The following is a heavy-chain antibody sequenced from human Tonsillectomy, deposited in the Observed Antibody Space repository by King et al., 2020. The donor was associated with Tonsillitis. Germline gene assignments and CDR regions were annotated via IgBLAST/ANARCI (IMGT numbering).Heavy chain of an antibody. V-gene: IGHV3-30*04. D-gene: IGHD2-21*02. J-gene: IGHJ1*01. CDR2: ISYDGRSNT. CDR3: ARXKAGXDPEQH. CDR1: GFTFSSYA. Sequence: VQLVESGGGVVRPGGSLRLSCAASGFTFSSYAMHWVRQAPGKGPEWVAIISYDGRSNTYYANSVKGRFTISRDNSKNTLHLQMNSLRPDDTAVYYCARXKAGXDPEQHWGQGTLXIXSS.